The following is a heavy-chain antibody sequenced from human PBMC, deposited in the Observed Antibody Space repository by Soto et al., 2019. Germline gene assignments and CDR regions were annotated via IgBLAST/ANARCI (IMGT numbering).Heavy chain of an antibody. Sequence: QVQLVQSGAEVKKPGAAVKVSCKASGYTFTSYAMHWVRPDPGQMLEWMGWINAGNGNTKYSQKFQGRVTSTRDTSASTAYMELSSVRSDDPVVYYWARLGRNCLGVVVITDKYYFDYWGQGTLVTVSS. CDR1: GYTFTSYA. D-gene: IGHD3-22*01. CDR3: ARLGRNCLGVVVITDKYYFDY. J-gene: IGHJ4*02. CDR2: INAGNGNT. V-gene: IGHV1-3*01.